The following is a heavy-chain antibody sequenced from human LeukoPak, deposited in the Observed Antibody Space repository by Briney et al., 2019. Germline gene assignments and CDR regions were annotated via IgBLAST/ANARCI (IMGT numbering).Heavy chain of an antibody. V-gene: IGHV3-21*01. CDR3: ARDYYDFAKGFDL. Sequence: GGSLRLSCAASGFTFSRYSMNWVRQAPGKGLECVSYISISSSYIYYADSVKGRFTISRDNAKYSLYLQMNSLRAEDTAVYFCARDYYDFAKGFDLWGQGTIVTVSS. CDR2: ISISSSYI. D-gene: IGHD3-3*01. CDR1: GFTFSRYS. J-gene: IGHJ3*01.